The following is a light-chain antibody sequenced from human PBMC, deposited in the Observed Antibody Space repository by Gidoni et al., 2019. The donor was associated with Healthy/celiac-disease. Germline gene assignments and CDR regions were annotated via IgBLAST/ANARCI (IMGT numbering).Light chain of an antibody. CDR1: SSEVVSYNL. CDR3: CSYAGSSTFNWV. CDR2: EGS. J-gene: IGLJ3*02. Sequence: GQAIPISCTGTSSEVVSYNLVSWYQQHPGKAPKLMIYEGSKRPSGVSNRFSGSKSGNTASLTISGLPAEDEASYYCCSYAGSSTFNWVFGGGTKLTVL. V-gene: IGLV2-23*01.